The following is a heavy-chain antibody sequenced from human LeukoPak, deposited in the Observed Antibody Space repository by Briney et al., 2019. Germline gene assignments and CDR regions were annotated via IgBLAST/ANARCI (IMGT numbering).Heavy chain of an antibody. V-gene: IGHV4-61*09. Sequence: SETLSLTCNVSGGSISSGSYCWSWIRQPAGKGLEWIGHIHISGNTNYNPSLKSRVTISVDTSKKQFSLKLSSVTAADTAVYYCARYARKGIAAAGPLWGQGTLVTVSS. CDR1: GGSISSGSYC. D-gene: IGHD6-13*01. J-gene: IGHJ4*02. CDR3: ARYARKGIAAAGPL. CDR2: IHISGNT.